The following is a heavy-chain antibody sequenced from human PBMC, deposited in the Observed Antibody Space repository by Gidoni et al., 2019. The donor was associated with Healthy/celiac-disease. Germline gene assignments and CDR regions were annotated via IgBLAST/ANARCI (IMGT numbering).Heavy chain of an antibody. D-gene: IGHD5-18*01. V-gene: IGHV3-9*01. CDR2: ISWNSGSI. Sequence: EVQLVESGGGLVQPGRSLRLSRSAPGFPFDDYAMHWVRQAPGKGLEWVSGISWNSGSIGYADSVKGRFTISRDNAKNSLYLQMNSLRAEDTALYYCAKDTAMADHNWFDPWGQGTLVTVSS. J-gene: IGHJ5*02. CDR3: AKDTAMADHNWFDP. CDR1: GFPFDDYA.